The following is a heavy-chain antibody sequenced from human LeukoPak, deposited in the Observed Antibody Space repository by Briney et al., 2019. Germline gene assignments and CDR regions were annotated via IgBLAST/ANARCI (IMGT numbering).Heavy chain of an antibody. CDR3: ARLGRAAAGNYYYYYIDV. CDR2: IYYSWST. D-gene: IGHD6-13*01. CDR1: GDSISVYY. Sequence: SETLSLTCTVSGDSISVYYWSWIRQPPGKGLEGVGYIYYSWSTNYNPSLKSRVTISVDTSKNHFSLKLSSVTAADTAVYYCARLGRAAAGNYYYYYIDVWGKGTTVTVSS. V-gene: IGHV4-59*01. J-gene: IGHJ6*03.